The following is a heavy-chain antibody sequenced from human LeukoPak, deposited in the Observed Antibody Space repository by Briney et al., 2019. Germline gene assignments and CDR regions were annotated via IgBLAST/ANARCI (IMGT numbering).Heavy chain of an antibody. J-gene: IGHJ6*02. CDR2: IYSGGST. Sequence: GGSLRLSCAASGFTVSSNYMSWVRQAPGKGLEWVSVIYSGGSTYYADSVKGRFTISRDNSKNTLYLQMNSLRAEDTAVYYCAKEGSFLYYYGMDVWGQGTTVTVSS. D-gene: IGHD6-6*01. CDR3: AKEGSFLYYYGMDV. V-gene: IGHV3-66*01. CDR1: GFTVSSNY.